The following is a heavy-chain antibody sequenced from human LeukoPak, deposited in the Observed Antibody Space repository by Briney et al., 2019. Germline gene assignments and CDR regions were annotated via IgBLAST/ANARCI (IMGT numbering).Heavy chain of an antibody. Sequence: PGGSLRLSYAASGFSFSNNWMHWLRQVPGKGLVWVSRINSGGSIINYADSVKGRFTISRDNAKNTLFLQMNGLGGEDTAVYYCATTTYFSGSGSFFSYCGQGALVTVSS. CDR3: ATTTYFSGSGSFFSY. V-gene: IGHV3-74*01. D-gene: IGHD3-10*01. J-gene: IGHJ4*02. CDR1: GFSFSNNW. CDR2: INSGGSII.